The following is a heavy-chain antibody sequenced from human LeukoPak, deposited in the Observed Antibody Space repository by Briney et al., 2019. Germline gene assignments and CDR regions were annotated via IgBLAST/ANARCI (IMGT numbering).Heavy chain of an antibody. J-gene: IGHJ4*02. D-gene: IGHD5-24*01. Sequence: SETLPLTCTVSGGPLSCYFWSWIRQPPGKGLEWIGYIHYCGNPNYIPSLKSRVTISVDTSKNQFPLKLSSVTAADTAVYYCARWLQALDYFDYWGQGTLVTVSS. CDR1: GGPLSCYF. CDR2: IHYCGNP. CDR3: ARWLQALDYFDY. V-gene: IGHV4-59*01.